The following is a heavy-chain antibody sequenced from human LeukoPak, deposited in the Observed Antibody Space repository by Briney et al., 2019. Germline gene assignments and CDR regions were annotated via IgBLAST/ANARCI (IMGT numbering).Heavy chain of an antibody. Sequence: GGSLRLSCAASGFTFSSYAMSWVRQAPGKGLEWVSGISGSGDNTYYADSVKGRFTISRDNSKNTLYVQVNSLGTEDTAAYYCAKWKYSNSGIDDYWGQGTLATVSS. J-gene: IGHJ4*02. CDR1: GFTFSSYA. CDR3: AKWKYSNSGIDDY. D-gene: IGHD6-6*01. CDR2: ISGSGDNT. V-gene: IGHV3-23*01.